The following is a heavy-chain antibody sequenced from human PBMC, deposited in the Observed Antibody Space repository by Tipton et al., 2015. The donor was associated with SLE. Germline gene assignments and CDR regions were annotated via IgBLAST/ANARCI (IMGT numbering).Heavy chain of an antibody. J-gene: IGHJ6*03. Sequence: SGDTFSTYWMSWVRQAPGKGLEWVANIKQDGSAKYYLDSVKGRFTISRDNAKNSLYLQMNSLRAEDTAVYYCARVRAPPGTFYYYMDVWGKGTTVTVSS. CDR1: GDTFSTYW. CDR3: ARVRAPPGTFYYYMDV. V-gene: IGHV3-7*01. CDR2: IKQDGSAK. D-gene: IGHD1-7*01.